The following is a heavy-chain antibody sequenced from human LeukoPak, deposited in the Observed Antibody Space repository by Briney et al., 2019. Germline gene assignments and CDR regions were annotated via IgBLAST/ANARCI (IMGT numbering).Heavy chain of an antibody. CDR1: GFTFSNYA. V-gene: IGHV3-30*01. D-gene: IGHD3-10*01. CDR2: ISSGGTYE. CDR3: ARDSTYYYDSGSSGPHYFDN. J-gene: IGHJ4*02. Sequence: GGSLRLSCAASGFTFSNYAMQWVRQAPGKGLEWVSLISSGGTYEYYADSVKGRFTISRDNSKNTLYLQLNSLRAEDTAVYYCARDSTYYYDSGSSGPHYFDNWGQGTLVTVSS.